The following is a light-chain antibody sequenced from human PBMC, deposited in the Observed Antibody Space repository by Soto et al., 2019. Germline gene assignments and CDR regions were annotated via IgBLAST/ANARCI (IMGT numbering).Light chain of an antibody. J-gene: IGKJ1*01. Sequence: DIVMTQSPDSLAVSLGERATINCKSSQSVLYTPNNKNYLAWYQQKPGQPPKLLIYWASTRESGVPDRFSGSGAGADVTLSISSLQAEDVAVYSCQQDYSMSWTFGEGTKGEIK. CDR2: WAS. CDR3: QQDYSMSWT. CDR1: QSVLYTPNNKNY. V-gene: IGKV4-1*01.